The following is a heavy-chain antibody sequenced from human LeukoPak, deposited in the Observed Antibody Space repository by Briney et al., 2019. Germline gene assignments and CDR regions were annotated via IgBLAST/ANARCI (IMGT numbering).Heavy chain of an antibody. CDR3: ARGPGQLTSECFDS. V-gene: IGHV4-61*02. CDR1: GGSIGSDSYY. D-gene: IGHD6-13*01. Sequence: SETLSLTCTVSGGSIGSDSYYWTWIRQPAGKGLEWIGRIYPTDITTYNPSLKSRATLSVDTSKNQFSLKVNSVTAADATVYYCARGPGQLTSECFDSWGQGILVTVSS. CDR2: IYPTDIT. J-gene: IGHJ5*01.